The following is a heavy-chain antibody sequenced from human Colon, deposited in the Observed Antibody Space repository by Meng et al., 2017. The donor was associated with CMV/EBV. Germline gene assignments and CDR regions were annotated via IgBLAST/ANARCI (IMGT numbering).Heavy chain of an antibody. CDR3: ARELDSGGFDY. Sequence: SGKASGYTFNAYCRHWVRQAPGQGLEWMGRINPSSGSTNYAQKFQGRVTLTRDTSITTDYMELSSLTSDDTAVYYCARELDSGGFDYWGQGTLVTVSS. D-gene: IGHD1-26*01. V-gene: IGHV1-2*06. CDR2: INPSSGST. CDR1: GYTFNAYC. J-gene: IGHJ4*02.